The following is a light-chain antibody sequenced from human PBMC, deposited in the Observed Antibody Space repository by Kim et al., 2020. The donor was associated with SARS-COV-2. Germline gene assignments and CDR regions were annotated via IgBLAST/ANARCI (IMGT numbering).Light chain of an antibody. Sequence: PGQSVTISCTGTSSDVGGYNYVSWYQQYPGKAPKLMIYEVSKRPSGVPDRFSGSKSGNTASLTVSGLQAEDEADYYCSSYAANSVLFGGGTQLTVL. CDR3: SSYAANSVL. CDR2: EVS. CDR1: SSDVGGYNY. V-gene: IGLV2-8*01. J-gene: IGLJ2*01.